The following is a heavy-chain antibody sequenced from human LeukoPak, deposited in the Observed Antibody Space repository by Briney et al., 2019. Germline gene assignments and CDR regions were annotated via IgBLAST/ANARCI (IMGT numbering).Heavy chain of an antibody. V-gene: IGHV3-23*01. Sequence: PGGSLRLSCAASGFTFSSYAMSWVRQAPGKGLEWVSASSGSGGSTYYADSVKGRFTISRDNSKNTLYLQMNSLRAEDTAVYYCARHCSGGSCDYYYGMDVWGQGTTVTVSS. CDR2: SSGSGGST. CDR3: ARHCSGGSCDYYYGMDV. D-gene: IGHD2-15*01. CDR1: GFTFSSYA. J-gene: IGHJ6*02.